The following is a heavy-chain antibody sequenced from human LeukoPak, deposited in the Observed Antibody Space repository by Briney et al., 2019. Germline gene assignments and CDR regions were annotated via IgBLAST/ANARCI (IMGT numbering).Heavy chain of an antibody. CDR2: TSSSGSTI. CDR1: GFTFSDYY. V-gene: IGHV3-11*04. Sequence: GGSLRLSCAASGFTFSDYYMSWIRQAPGKGLEWVSYTSSSGSTIYYADSVKGRFTISKDNAKNSLYLQMNSLRAEDTAVYYCARVTSGYSYGAYYYYMDVWGKGTTVTVSS. J-gene: IGHJ6*03. CDR3: ARVTSGYSYGAYYYYMDV. D-gene: IGHD5-18*01.